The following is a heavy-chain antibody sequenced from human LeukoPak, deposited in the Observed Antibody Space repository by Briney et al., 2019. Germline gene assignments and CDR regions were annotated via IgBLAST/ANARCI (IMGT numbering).Heavy chain of an antibody. V-gene: IGHV3-48*01. D-gene: IGHD6-19*01. CDR2: ISSSSSTI. Sequence: GGSLRLSCAASGFTFSSYSMNWVRQAPGKGLEWVSYISSSSSTIYYADSVKGRFTISRDNAKNSLYLQMDSLRAEDTALYYCGRDLSGWYGPDYWGQGTLVTVSP. CDR1: GFTFSSYS. J-gene: IGHJ4*02. CDR3: GRDLSGWYGPDY.